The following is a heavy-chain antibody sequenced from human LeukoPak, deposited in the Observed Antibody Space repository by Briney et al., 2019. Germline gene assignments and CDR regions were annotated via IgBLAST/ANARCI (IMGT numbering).Heavy chain of an antibody. J-gene: IGHJ5*02. D-gene: IGHD3-3*01. V-gene: IGHV1-8*03. CDR1: GYTFTSYD. CDR3: AGGLYYDFWSGYYNWFDP. Sequence: ASVKVSCKASGYTFTSYDINWVRQATGQGLEWMGWMNPNSGNTGYAQKFQGRVTITRNTSISTAYMELSSLRSEDTAVYYCAGGLYYDFWSGYYNWFDPWGQGTLVTVSS. CDR2: MNPNSGNT.